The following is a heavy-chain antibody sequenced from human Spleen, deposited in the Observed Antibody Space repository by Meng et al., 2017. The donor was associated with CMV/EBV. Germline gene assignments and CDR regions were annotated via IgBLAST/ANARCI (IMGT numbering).Heavy chain of an antibody. CDR2: ISAYNGNT. J-gene: IGHJ4*02. CDR3: ARDLGAGVTIFGVVTTGHYDY. CDR1: YG. D-gene: IGHD3-3*01. Sequence: YGISWGRQAPGQGLEWRGWISAYNGNTNDAQKLQGRVTMNTDTSTSTAYMELRSLRSDDTAVYYCARDLGAGVTIFGVVTTGHYDYWGQGTLVTVSS. V-gene: IGHV1-18*01.